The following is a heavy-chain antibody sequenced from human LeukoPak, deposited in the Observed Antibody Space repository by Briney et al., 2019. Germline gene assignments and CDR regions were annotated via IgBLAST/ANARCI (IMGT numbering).Heavy chain of an antibody. J-gene: IGHJ4*02. V-gene: IGHV3-11*01. CDR1: GFTFSDYQ. D-gene: IGHD5-12*01. CDR3: ARRGANSGHTFDY. CDR2: IRSSGSDT. Sequence: GGTLRLSRASSGFTFSDYQMSWIRQARGKGLEWVSYIRSSGSDTYYADSVKGRFTISRDNTKNALHLQMNSLRADDSAVYYCARRGANSGHTFDYWGQGTLVSVSS.